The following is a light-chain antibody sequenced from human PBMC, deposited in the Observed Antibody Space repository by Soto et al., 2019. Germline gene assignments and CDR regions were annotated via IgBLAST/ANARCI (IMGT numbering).Light chain of an antibody. CDR1: RRDIGGYDF. Sequence: QSVLTQPPSASGSPGQSVTISCTGTRRDIGGYDFVSWYQQHPGKAPKLLIYDVIKTPSGVPDRFSGSKSGNTASLTVSGLQTDDEADYYCSSYGGSNNLLFGGGTKLTVL. J-gene: IGLJ2*01. CDR2: DVI. V-gene: IGLV2-8*01. CDR3: SSYGGSNNLL.